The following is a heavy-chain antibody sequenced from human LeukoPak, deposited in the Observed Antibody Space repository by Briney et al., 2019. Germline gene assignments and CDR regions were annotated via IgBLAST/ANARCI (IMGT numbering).Heavy chain of an antibody. Sequence: PGGSLRLSCAASGFTFSTYAVNWVRQAPGKGLEWVSTISGSGDSTYYADSVKGRFTISRDNSKDTLYLQMSSVRVDDTAVYYCARDRGRYYDSRGFYWGHYIDSWGQGILVTVST. CDR1: GFTFSTYA. J-gene: IGHJ4*02. V-gene: IGHV3-23*01. CDR3: ARDRGRYYDSRGFYWGHYIDS. D-gene: IGHD3-22*01. CDR2: ISGSGDST.